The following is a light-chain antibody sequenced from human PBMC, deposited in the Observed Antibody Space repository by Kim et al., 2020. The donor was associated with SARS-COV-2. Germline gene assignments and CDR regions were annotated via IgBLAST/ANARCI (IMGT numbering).Light chain of an antibody. V-gene: IGLV1-44*01. Sequence: VAISCFGSSCHIVVNTFDYFQQPPRAAATHLINGKNQQPSGVPARFSASKSGTAASLAISGVQSDDEADYYCAASYDDLNGYCVFGTGTKVTVL. CDR3: AASYDDLNGYCV. CDR2: GKN. J-gene: IGLJ1*01. CDR1: SCHIVVNT.